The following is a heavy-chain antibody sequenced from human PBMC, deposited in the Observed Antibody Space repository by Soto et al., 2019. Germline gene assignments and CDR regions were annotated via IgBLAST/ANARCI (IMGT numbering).Heavy chain of an antibody. CDR2: INPNSGAT. D-gene: IGHD3-9*01. CDR3: ARSGSWLIDL. J-gene: IGHJ2*01. Sequence: QVQLVLSGAEVKKPGASVKVSCKSSGYTFTGYYMHWVRQAPGQGLAWMGWINPNSGATNYVQKFQGRVTMTRDKSSCTAYTELRRLRSDDMTVYYCARSGSWLIDLCGRGTLVTVSS. V-gene: IGHV1-2*02. CDR1: GYTFTGYY.